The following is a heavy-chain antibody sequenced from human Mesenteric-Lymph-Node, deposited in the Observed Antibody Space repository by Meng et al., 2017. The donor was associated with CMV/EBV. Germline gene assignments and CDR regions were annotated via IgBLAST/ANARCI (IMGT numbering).Heavy chain of an antibody. D-gene: IGHD4-11*01. Sequence: GESLKISCTASGFLFSSYTMNWVRQAPGQGLEWVAGISFDGDGRYYADSVKGRFTISRDNAKNSLYLQMNSLRAEDTAVYYCASPVPSASNQIDYWGQGTLVTVSS. CDR2: ISFDGDGR. CDR3: ASPVPSASNQIDY. CDR1: GFLFSSYT. J-gene: IGHJ4*02. V-gene: IGHV3-30-3*01.